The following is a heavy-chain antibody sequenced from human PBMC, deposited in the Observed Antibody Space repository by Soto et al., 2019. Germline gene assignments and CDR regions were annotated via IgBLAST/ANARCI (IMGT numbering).Heavy chain of an antibody. CDR3: ARDSRDSSHIWDY. V-gene: IGHV1-18*01. CDR2: ICAYNGNT. Sequence: ASAKVCCKASVYTFTSYGISWVRQAPGQWVEWMVWICAYNGNTXXSQKLQGKVXTTTDTSTTTSXMELRSLRSDDTAVYYSARDSRDSSHIWDYXG. D-gene: IGHD6-13*01. J-gene: IGHJ4*01. CDR1: VYTFTSYG.